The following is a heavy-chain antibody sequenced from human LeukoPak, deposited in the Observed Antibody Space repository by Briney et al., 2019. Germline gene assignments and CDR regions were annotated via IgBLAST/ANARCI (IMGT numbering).Heavy chain of an antibody. CDR3: ARDLIAHEGAFVI. CDR2: IYYSGST. V-gene: IGHV4-30-4*01. J-gene: IGHJ3*02. Sequence: PSQTLSLTRTVSGGSISSGDYYWSWIRQPPGKGLEWIGYIYYSGSTYYNPSLKSRVTISVDTSKNRFSLKLSSVTAADTAVYYCARDLIAHEGAFVIWGQGTMVTVSS. CDR1: GGSISSGDYY.